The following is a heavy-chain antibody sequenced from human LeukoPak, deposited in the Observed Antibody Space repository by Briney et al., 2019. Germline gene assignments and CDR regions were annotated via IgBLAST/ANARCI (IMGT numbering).Heavy chain of an antibody. V-gene: IGHV3-21*01. D-gene: IGHD1-26*01. J-gene: IGHJ3*02. Sequence: PGGSLRLSCAASGFTFSSCSMNWVRQAPGKGLEWVSSISSSSSYIYYADSVKGRFTISRDNAKNSLYLQMNSLGAEDTAVYYCARERGALGYAFDIWGQGTMVTVSS. CDR3: ARERGALGYAFDI. CDR1: GFTFSSCS. CDR2: ISSSSSYI.